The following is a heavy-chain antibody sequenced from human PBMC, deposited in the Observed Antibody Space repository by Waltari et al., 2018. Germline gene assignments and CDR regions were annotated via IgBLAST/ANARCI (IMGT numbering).Heavy chain of an antibody. J-gene: IGHJ4*02. CDR2: IYQSGST. CDR3: ARHQVGGRDFEY. V-gene: IGHV4-38-2*01. CDR1: GYSIRSGYY. Sequence: QVQLHESGPGLVKSSETLSLTCAVSGYSIRSGYYCGWIRQPPGKGLEWIGTIYQSGSTYYNPSLKSRITISLDTSKNQFSLKLNSVTAADTAVYYCARHQVGGRDFEYWGQGTLVTVSS. D-gene: IGHD1-26*01.